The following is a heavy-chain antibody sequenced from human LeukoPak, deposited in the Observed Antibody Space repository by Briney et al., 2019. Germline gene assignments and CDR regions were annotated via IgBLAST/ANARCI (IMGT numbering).Heavy chain of an antibody. CDR3: AGGLRYSSGWYDYYMDV. CDR1: GGPISTHY. D-gene: IGHD6-19*01. V-gene: IGHV4-59*11. CDR2: VYFTGTT. Sequence: SETLSLTCSVSGGPISTHYWNWIRQAPGKGLEWIGYVYFTGTTNYNPNLTSRLTISVDTSKKQFSLNLTSVTAADTAVYYCAGGLRYSSGWYDYYMDVWAKGPRSPSP. J-gene: IGHJ6*03.